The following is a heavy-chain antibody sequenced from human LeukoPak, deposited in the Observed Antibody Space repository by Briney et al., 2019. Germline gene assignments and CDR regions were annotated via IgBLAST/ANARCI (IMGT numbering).Heavy chain of an antibody. CDR1: GYTFTSYY. Sequence: ASVKVSCKASGYTFTSYYMHWVRQAPGQGLEWMGIINPSGGSTSYAQKFQGRVTMTRDTSTSTVYMELSSLRSEDTAAYYCARESRDITFGGVIVPFDYWGQGTLVTVSS. CDR3: ARESRDITFGGVIVPFDY. J-gene: IGHJ4*02. CDR2: INPSGGST. D-gene: IGHD3-16*02. V-gene: IGHV1-46*01.